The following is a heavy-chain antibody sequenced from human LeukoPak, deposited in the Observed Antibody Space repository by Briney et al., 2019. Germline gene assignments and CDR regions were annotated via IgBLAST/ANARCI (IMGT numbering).Heavy chain of an antibody. D-gene: IGHD3-10*01. CDR2: INWNSRTI. CDR3: AREGVAFSG. CDR1: GFTFDDYA. J-gene: IGHJ4*02. V-gene: IGHV3-9*01. Sequence: GGSLRLSCVASGFTFDDYAMHWVRQVPGKGLEWVSSINWNSRTIAYADSVKGRFTISRDNAKNSLYLQMNSLRVEDTALYFCAREGVAFSGWGQGTLVTVSS.